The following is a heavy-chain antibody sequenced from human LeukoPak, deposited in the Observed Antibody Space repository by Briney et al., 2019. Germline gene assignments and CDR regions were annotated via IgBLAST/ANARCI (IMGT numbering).Heavy chain of an antibody. J-gene: IGHJ4*02. CDR2: ISYDGSNK. Sequence: GGSLRLSCAASGFTFSSYGMHWVRQAPGKGLEWVAVISYDGSNKYYADSVKGRFTISRDNSKNTLYLQMNGLRAEDTAVYYCAKGIAARRRIKGYFDYWGQGTLVTVSS. CDR3: AKGIAARRRIKGYFDY. CDR1: GFTFSSYG. V-gene: IGHV3-30*18. D-gene: IGHD6-6*01.